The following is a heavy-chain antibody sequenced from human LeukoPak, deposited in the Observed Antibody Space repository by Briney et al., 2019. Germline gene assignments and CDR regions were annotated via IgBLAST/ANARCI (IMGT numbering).Heavy chain of an antibody. CDR2: ISSSGGST. V-gene: IGHV3-23*01. CDR1: GFTFSSYA. J-gene: IGHJ4*02. D-gene: IGHD1-26*01. Sequence: PGGSLRLSCAASGFTFSSYAMSWVRQAPGKGLEWVSTISSSGGSTYYADSVKGRFTISRDNSKNTLYLQMNSLRAEDTAVYYCAKVVGATTRGYFDYRGQGTLVTVSS. CDR3: AKVVGATTRGYFDY.